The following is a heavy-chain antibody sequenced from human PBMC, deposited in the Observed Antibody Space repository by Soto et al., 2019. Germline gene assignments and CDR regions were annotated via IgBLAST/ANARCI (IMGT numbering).Heavy chain of an antibody. Sequence: QVQLVESGGGVVQPGRSLRLSCAASAFTFSSYRIHWVRQAPDKGLDWVAVISYDASDKYYADSVKGRFTISRDNSKNTLYLQMNSLRAEDTAVYYCVKERYGQLWLEDYGMDVWGQGTTVTVSS. D-gene: IGHD5-18*01. V-gene: IGHV3-30*18. J-gene: IGHJ6*02. CDR2: ISYDASDK. CDR3: VKERYGQLWLEDYGMDV. CDR1: AFTFSSYR.